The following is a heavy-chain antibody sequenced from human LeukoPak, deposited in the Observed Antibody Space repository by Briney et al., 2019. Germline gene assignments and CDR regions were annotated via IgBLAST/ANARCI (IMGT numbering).Heavy chain of an antibody. Sequence: ASVKVSCKASGYTFTSYAMHWVRQAPGQRLEWMGWINAGNGNTKYSQKFQGRVTITRDTSASTAYMELSSLRSEDTAVYYCARALAAAGTRAEYFQHWGQGTLVTVSS. D-gene: IGHD6-13*01. CDR2: INAGNGNT. CDR3: ARALAAAGTRAEYFQH. CDR1: GYTFTSYA. V-gene: IGHV1-3*01. J-gene: IGHJ1*01.